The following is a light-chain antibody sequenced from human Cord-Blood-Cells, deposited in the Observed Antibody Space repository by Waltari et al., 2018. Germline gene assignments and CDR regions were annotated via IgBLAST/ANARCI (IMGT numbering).Light chain of an antibody. CDR3: CSYAGSSTFVV. Sequence: QSALTQPAPASGSPGQSLTISCTGTSSAVGSYNLVSCDQQHPGKAPKLSIYEGSKRPSGVSNRFSGSKSGNTASLTISGLQAEDEADYYCCSYAGSSTFVVFGGGTKLTVL. CDR1: SSAVGSYNL. CDR2: EGS. J-gene: IGLJ2*01. V-gene: IGLV2-23*03.